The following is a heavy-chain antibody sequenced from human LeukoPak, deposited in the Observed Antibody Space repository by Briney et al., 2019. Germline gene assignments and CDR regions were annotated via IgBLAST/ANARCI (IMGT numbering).Heavy chain of an antibody. J-gene: IGHJ4*02. D-gene: IGHD2-21*02. CDR2: ISYDGSNK. Sequence: GGSLRLSCAASGVTFSSYWMSWVRQAPGKGLEWVAVISYDGSNKYYADSVKGRFTISRDNSKNTLYLQMNSLRAEYTAVYYCAREICGGDCYFDYWGQGTLVTVSS. CDR3: AREICGGDCYFDY. CDR1: GVTFSSYW. V-gene: IGHV3-30-3*01.